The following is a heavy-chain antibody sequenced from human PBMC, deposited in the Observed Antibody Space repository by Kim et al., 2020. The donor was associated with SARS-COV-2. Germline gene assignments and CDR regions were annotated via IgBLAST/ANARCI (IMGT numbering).Heavy chain of an antibody. J-gene: IGHJ6*02. CDR1: GFTFSSYA. V-gene: IGHV3-23*01. D-gene: IGHD1-26*01. CDR3: AKLGSGSYYSSYYYYGMDV. CDR2: ISGSGGST. Sequence: GGSLRLSCAASGFTFSSYAMSWVRQAPGKGLEWVSAISGSGGSTYYADSVKGRFTISRDNSKNTQYLQMNSLRAEDTAVYYCAKLGSGSYYSSYYYYGMDVWGQGTTVTVSS.